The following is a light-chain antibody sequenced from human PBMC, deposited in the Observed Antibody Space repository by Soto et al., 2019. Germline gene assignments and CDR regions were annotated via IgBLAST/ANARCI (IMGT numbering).Light chain of an antibody. V-gene: IGKV3-20*01. CDR2: GAS. CDR1: QSVSSSY. J-gene: IGKJ2*01. Sequence: EIVLTQSPGTLSVSPGERATLSCRASQSVSSSYLAWYQQKPGQAPRLLIYGASSRATGIPDRFSGSGSGTDFTLTISRLEPEDFAVYYCQQYGSSPTFGEGTKLEIK. CDR3: QQYGSSPT.